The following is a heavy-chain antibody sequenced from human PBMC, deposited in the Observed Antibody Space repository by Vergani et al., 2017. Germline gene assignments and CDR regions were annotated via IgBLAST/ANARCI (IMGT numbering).Heavy chain of an antibody. Sequence: EVQLVESGGGLVQPGGSLRLSCAASGFTFSSYEMNWVRQAPGKGLEWVSYISSSGSTIYYADSVKGRFTISSDNAKNSLYLQMNSLRAEDTAVYYCARGRAYYYDSGKAFDIWGQGTMVTVSS. V-gene: IGHV3-48*03. CDR1: GFTFSSYE. D-gene: IGHD3-22*01. J-gene: IGHJ3*02. CDR2: ISSSGSTI. CDR3: ARGRAYYYDSGKAFDI.